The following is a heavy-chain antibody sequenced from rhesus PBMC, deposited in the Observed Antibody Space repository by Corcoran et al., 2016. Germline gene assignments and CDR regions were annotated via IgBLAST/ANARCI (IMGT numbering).Heavy chain of an antibody. CDR1: GYTFTSYY. CDR2: LNHGNGNK. CDR3: TRQYSGYSFFFDY. D-gene: IGHD5-24*01. V-gene: IGHV1S9*01. J-gene: IGHJ4*01. Sequence: QVQLVQSGAEVKKPGASVKLSCKASGYTFTSYYINWVRQAPGQVLEWMDELNHGNGNKGDEQKFQDRVTMTRDTSTSTASMELSSLRSEETAVYYSTRQYSGYSFFFDYWGQGVLVTVSS.